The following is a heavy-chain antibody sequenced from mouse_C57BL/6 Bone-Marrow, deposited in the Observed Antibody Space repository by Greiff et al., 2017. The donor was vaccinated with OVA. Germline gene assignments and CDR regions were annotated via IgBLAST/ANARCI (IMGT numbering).Heavy chain of an antibody. CDR3: ERGGHSWYGY. Sequence: EVQLQQSGPVLVKPGASVKMSCKASGYTFTDYYMNWVKQSPGKSLEWIGVINPYNGGTSYNQKFKGKATLTVDKSSSTAYMELNSLTAEDSAVYYCERGGHSWYGYWGKGTLVTVS. V-gene: IGHV1-19*01. CDR2: INPYNGGT. J-gene: IGHJ3*01. CDR1: GYTFTDYY. D-gene: IGHD3-1*01.